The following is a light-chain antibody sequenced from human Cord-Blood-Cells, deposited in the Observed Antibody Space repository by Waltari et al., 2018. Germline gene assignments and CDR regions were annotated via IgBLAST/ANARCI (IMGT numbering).Light chain of an antibody. CDR2: YVS. CDR3: CSYAGSSWV. V-gene: IGLV2-11*01. CDR1: SSDVGGYHY. Sequence: QSALTQPRSVAGAPGPSVTISCTGTSSDVGGYHYVSWYHQHPGKAPKLMIYYVSKRPSGVPDRFSGSKSGNTASLTISGLQAEDEADYYCCSYAGSSWVFGGGTKLTVL. J-gene: IGLJ3*02.